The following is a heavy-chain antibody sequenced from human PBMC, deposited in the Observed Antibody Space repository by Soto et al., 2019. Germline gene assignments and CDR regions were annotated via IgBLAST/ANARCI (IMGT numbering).Heavy chain of an antibody. CDR1: GGTFSSYT. V-gene: IGHV1-69*02. CDR3: AQDYIAVVGTRAFDI. J-gene: IGHJ3*02. D-gene: IGHD6-19*01. Sequence: QVQLVQSGAEVKKPGSSVKVSCKASGGTFSSYTISWVRQAPGQGLEWMGRIIPILGIANYAQKFQGRVTITADKSTSTAYMELSRLSTEGTAVYYCAQDYIAVVGTRAFDIWGHGTIVTVSS. CDR2: IIPILGIA.